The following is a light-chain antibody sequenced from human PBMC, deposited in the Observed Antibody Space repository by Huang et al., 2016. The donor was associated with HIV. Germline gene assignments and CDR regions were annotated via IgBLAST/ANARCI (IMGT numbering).Light chain of an antibody. CDR1: QNINNN. CDR3: QQYNNWPPNT. V-gene: IGKV3-15*01. J-gene: IGKJ4*01. CDR2: GAS. Sequence: EIVMTQSPATLSVSPGERATLSCRASQNINNNLAWYQQKPGQAPRLLIYGASTRATDIPARFSGSWSGTKFTLTVSSLQSEDFAVYYCQQYNNWPPNTFGGGTKVEI.